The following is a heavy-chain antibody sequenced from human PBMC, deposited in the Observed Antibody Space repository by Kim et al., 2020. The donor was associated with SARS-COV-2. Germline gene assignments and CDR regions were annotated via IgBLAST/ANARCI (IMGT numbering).Heavy chain of an antibody. V-gene: IGHV1-3*01. CDR3: ARVSDFWSGYFVDWFDP. Sequence: FQGRVTITRDTSASTAYMELSSLRSEDTAVYYCARVSDFWSGYFVDWFDPWGQGTLVTVSS. J-gene: IGHJ5*02. D-gene: IGHD3-3*01.